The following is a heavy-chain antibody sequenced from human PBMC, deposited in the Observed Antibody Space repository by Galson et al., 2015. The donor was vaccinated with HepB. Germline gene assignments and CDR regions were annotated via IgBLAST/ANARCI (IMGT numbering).Heavy chain of an antibody. CDR3: AKGGLTGTSD. V-gene: IGHV3-23*01. J-gene: IGHJ4*02. D-gene: IGHD1-1*01. CDR2: INGNGVTT. CDR1: GFTFSSYS. Sequence: SLRLSCAASGFTFSSYSMTWVRQAPGKGPEWVSVINGNGVTTYYADFAKGRFTVSRDNSKTTLFLQMNSLRAEDTAVYYCAKGGLTGTSDWGQGTLVSVSS.